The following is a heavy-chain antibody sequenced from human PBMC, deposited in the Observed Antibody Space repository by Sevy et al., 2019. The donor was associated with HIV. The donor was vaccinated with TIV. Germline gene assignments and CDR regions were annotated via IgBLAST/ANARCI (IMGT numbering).Heavy chain of an antibody. Sequence: GGSLRLPCAASGFTFSSYWMSWVRQAPGKGLEWVANIKQDGSEKYYVDSVKGRFTISRDNAKNSLYLQMNSLRAEDTAVYYCARIDVDAYYDYVWGSYRPGDAFDIWGQGTMVTVSS. CDR3: ARIDVDAYYDYVWGSYRPGDAFDI. J-gene: IGHJ3*02. CDR2: IKQDGSEK. V-gene: IGHV3-7*03. D-gene: IGHD3-16*02. CDR1: GFTFSSYW.